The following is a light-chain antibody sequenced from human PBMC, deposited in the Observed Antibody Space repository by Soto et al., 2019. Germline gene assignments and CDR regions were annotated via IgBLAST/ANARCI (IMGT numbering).Light chain of an antibody. CDR2: AAS. CDR1: QSISSY. CDR3: QQSYSTSWT. Sequence: DIQMTQSPSSLSASVGDRVTITCRASQSISSYLNWYQQKPGKAPKLLIYAASSLHSGVPSRFSGSLSGTDFTLTISSLQPEDFATYYCQQSYSTSWTFGQGTKVEIK. J-gene: IGKJ1*01. V-gene: IGKV1-39*01.